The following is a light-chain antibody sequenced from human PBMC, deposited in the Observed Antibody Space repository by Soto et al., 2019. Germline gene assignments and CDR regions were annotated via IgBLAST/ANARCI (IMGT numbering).Light chain of an antibody. CDR2: DAS. Sequence: EIVLTQSPATLSLSPGERATVSCRASQSVSSYLAWYQQKPGQAHRLLIYDASNRATSIPARFSGSGSGTDFTPTISSLEPEDFAVYYCQQHSNWPPITFGQGTRLEIK. V-gene: IGKV3-11*01. J-gene: IGKJ5*01. CDR1: QSVSSY. CDR3: QQHSNWPPIT.